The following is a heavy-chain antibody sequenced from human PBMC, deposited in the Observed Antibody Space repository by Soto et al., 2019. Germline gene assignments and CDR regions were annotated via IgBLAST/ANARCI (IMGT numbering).Heavy chain of an antibody. J-gene: IGHJ4*02. D-gene: IGHD4-17*01. CDR2: IYHSGST. V-gene: IGHV4-30-2*01. Sequence: QLQLQESGSGLVKPSQTLSLTCAVSGGSISSGGYSWSWIRQPPWKGLEWIGYIYHSGSTYYNPSLKSRVTISVDRSKKQFSLKMSSLTAADTAVYYCARASTTGTTLDYWGKGTLVTVSS. CDR3: ARASTTGTTLDY. CDR1: GGSISSGGYS.